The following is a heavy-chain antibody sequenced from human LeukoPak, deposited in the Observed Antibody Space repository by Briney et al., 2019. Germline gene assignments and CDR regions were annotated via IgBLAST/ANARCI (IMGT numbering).Heavy chain of an antibody. D-gene: IGHD3-22*01. Sequence: GGSLRLSCAASGLTFSSHWMHWVRQAPGKGLEWVSVIYSGGSTFYADSVKGRFTISRDNSKNTLYLQMNSLRAEDTAVYYCAKGIYDSSGPAGYWGQGTLVTVSS. CDR1: GLTFSSHW. V-gene: IGHV3-66*01. CDR3: AKGIYDSSGPAGY. CDR2: IYSGGST. J-gene: IGHJ4*02.